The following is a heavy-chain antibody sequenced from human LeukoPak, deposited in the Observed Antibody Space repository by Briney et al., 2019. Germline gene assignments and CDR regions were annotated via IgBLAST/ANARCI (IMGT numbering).Heavy chain of an antibody. Sequence: KSGGSLRLSCAASGFTFSDYYMSWIRQAPGKGLEWVSYISSSGSTIYYADSVKGRFTISRDSAKNSLYLQMNSLRAEDTAVYYCAKSYCGGECYSHYYYMDVWGKGTTVTVSS. CDR1: GFTFSDYY. CDR2: ISSSGSTI. V-gene: IGHV3-11*04. D-gene: IGHD2-21*01. CDR3: AKSYCGGECYSHYYYMDV. J-gene: IGHJ6*03.